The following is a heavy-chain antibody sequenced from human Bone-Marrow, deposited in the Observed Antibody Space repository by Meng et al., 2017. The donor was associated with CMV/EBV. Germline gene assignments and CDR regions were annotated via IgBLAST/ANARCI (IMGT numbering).Heavy chain of an antibody. D-gene: IGHD3-3*01. CDR2: INWNGGST. CDR1: GFTFDDYG. CDR3: ARDVLRFLEWDNWFDP. J-gene: IGHJ5*02. V-gene: IGHV3-20*04. Sequence: GGSLRLSCAASGFTFDDYGMSWVRQAPGKGLEWVSGINWNGGSTGYADSVKGRFTISRDNAKNSLYLQMNSLRAEDTALYYCARDVLRFLEWDNWFDPCGQGTLVTVSS.